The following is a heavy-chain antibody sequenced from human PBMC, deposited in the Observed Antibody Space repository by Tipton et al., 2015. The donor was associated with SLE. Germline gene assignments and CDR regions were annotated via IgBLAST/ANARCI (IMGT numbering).Heavy chain of an antibody. CDR2: IYYSGST. V-gene: IGHV4-59*11. J-gene: IGHJ5*02. CDR3: AREGYSYGLFDP. CDR1: GGSISSHY. D-gene: IGHD5-18*01. Sequence: TLSLTCTVSGGSISSHYWSWIRQPPGKGLEWIGYIYYSGSTNYNPSLKSRVTISVDTSKNQFSLKLSSVTAADTAVYYCAREGYSYGLFDPWGQGTLVTVSS.